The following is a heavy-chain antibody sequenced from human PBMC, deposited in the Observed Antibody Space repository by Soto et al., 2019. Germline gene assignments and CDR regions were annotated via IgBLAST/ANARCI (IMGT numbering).Heavy chain of an antibody. CDR1: GGSISSGGYY. J-gene: IGHJ3*02. D-gene: IGHD2-2*01. CDR3: AREGPGVVPAAKGRFAFDI. CDR2: IYYSGST. V-gene: IGHV4-31*03. Sequence: SETLSLPCTVSGGSISSGGYYWCWICLHPGKGLEWIGYIYYSGSTYYNPSLKSRVTISVDTSKNQFSLKLSSVTAADTAVYYCAREGPGVVPAAKGRFAFDIWGQGTMVT.